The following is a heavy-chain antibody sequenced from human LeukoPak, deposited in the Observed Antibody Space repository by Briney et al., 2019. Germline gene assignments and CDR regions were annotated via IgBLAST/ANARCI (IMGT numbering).Heavy chain of an antibody. CDR2: IIPIFGTA. V-gene: IGHV1-69*13. D-gene: IGHD5-24*01. J-gene: IGHJ4*02. Sequence: GASVKVSCKASGGTFSSYAISWVRQAPGQGLEWMGGIIPIFGTANYAQKFQGRVTITADESTSTAYMELSSLRSEDTAVYYCARDRAVRWLQEDWSQGTLATVSS. CDR3: ARDRAVRWLQED. CDR1: GGTFSSYA.